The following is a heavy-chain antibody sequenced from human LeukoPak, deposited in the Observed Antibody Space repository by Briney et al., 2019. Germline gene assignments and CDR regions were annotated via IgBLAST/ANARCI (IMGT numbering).Heavy chain of an antibody. D-gene: IGHD2-15*01. CDR2: ISGSGGST. Sequence: GGSLRLSCAASGFTFSSYAMSWVRQAPGKGLEWVSAISGSGGSTYYADSVKGRFTISRDNSKNTLYLQMNSLRAEDTAVYYCAKDGSSYCSGGSCYFFDYWGQGTLVTASS. V-gene: IGHV3-23*01. CDR1: GFTFSSYA. CDR3: AKDGSSYCSGGSCYFFDY. J-gene: IGHJ4*02.